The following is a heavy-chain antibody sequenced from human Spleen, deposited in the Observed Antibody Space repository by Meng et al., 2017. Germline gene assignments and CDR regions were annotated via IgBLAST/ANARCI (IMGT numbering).Heavy chain of an antibody. V-gene: IGHV4-34*01. CDR3: ARGPTTMAHDFDY. Sequence: QVQLQQWGEGLLKPSETLSLTCVVSGGSFSDYCWSWIRQPPGKGLEWIGEINHSGRTNYNPSLESRATISVDTSQNNLSLKLSSVTAADSAVYYCARGPTTMAHDFDYWGQGTLVTVSS. CDR1: GGSFSDYC. J-gene: IGHJ4*02. CDR2: INHSGRT. D-gene: IGHD4-11*01.